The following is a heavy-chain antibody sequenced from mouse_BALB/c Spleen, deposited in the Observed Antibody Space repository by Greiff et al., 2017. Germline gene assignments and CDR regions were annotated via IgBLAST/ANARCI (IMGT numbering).Heavy chain of an antibody. D-gene: IGHD2-14*01. V-gene: IGHV5-6*01. CDR3: ARGGYDGAWFAY. CDR2: ISSGGSYT. J-gene: IGHJ3*01. CDR1: GFTFSSYG. Sequence: EVKVVESGGDLVKPGGSLKLSCAASGFTFSSYGMSWVRQTPDKRLEWVATISSGGSYTYYPDSVKGRFTISRDNAKNTLYLQMSSLKSEDTAMYYCARGGYDGAWFAYWGQGTLVTVSA.